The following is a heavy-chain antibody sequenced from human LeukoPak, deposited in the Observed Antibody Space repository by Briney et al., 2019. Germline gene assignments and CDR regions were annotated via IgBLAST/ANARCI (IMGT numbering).Heavy chain of an antibody. CDR2: ISGSGGST. D-gene: IGHD2-21*02. Sequence: PGGSLRLSCAASGFSFSSYAMSWVRQAPGKGLVWVSSISGSGGSTYYADSVKGRFTISRDNSKNTLYLQMNSLRAEDTAVYYCAKDIVVVTSGSNAFDIWGQGTTVTVSS. CDR3: AKDIVVVTSGSNAFDI. V-gene: IGHV3-23*01. J-gene: IGHJ3*02. CDR1: GFSFSSYA.